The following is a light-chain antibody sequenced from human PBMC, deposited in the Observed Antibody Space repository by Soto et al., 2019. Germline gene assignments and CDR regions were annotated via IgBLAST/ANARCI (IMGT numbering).Light chain of an antibody. CDR3: QQYGSSALN. J-gene: IGKJ4*01. V-gene: IGKV3-20*01. Sequence: ESVLTQAPGPLSLSPGERATLSCRASQSVSSSYLAWYQQKPGQAPRLLIYGASSRATGIPDRFSGSGSGTDFTLTISRLEPEDFAVYYCQQYGSSALNFGGGTKVDIK. CDR1: QSVSSSY. CDR2: GAS.